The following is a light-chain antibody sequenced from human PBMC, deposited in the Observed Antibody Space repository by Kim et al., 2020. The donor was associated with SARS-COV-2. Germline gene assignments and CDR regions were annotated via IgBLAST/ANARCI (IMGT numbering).Light chain of an antibody. CDR3: QQYYSTPLT. CDR2: WAS. Sequence: DIVMTQSPDSLAVSLGERATINCKASQSVLYSSKNKNYLAWYQQKPGQPPKLPIYWASTRESGVPDRFSGSESRTDFTLTISSLQAEDVAVYYCQQYYSTPLTFGGGTKVDIK. J-gene: IGKJ4*01. V-gene: IGKV4-1*01. CDR1: QSVLYSSKNKNY.